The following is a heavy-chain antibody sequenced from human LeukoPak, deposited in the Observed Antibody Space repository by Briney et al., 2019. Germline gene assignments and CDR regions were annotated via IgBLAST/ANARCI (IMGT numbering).Heavy chain of an antibody. CDR1: GFTFSSYA. CDR3: ARAGDGSSWYFDY. D-gene: IGHD6-13*01. Sequence: RPGGSLRLSCAASGFTFSSYAMSWVRQAPGKGLEWVSAISGSGGSTYYADSVKGRFTISRDNSKNTLYLQMNSLRAEDTAVYYCARAGDGSSWYFDYWGQGTLVTVSS. V-gene: IGHV3-23*01. J-gene: IGHJ4*02. CDR2: ISGSGGST.